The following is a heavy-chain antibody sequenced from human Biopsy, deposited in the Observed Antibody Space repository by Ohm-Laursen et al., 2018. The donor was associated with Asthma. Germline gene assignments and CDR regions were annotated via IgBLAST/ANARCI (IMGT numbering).Heavy chain of an antibody. CDR3: ARGPELDV. V-gene: IGHV4-34*01. J-gene: IGHJ6*02. CDR2: TNERGVA. Sequence: GTLSLTCDVYPGSFSGFFWTWVRQSPGKGLEWIGETNERGVANNNPSLKSRVIISIDTYWNRVSLKLTSVTAADTAVYYCARGPELDVWGQGTTVTVSS. CDR1: PGSFSGFF.